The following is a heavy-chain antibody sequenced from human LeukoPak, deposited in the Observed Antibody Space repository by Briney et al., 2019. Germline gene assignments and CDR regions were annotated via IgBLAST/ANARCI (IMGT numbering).Heavy chain of an antibody. D-gene: IGHD3-22*01. J-gene: IGHJ1*01. CDR3: ARDHFDSSGYHYLLGYFEH. CDR2: IKPSGGGT. CDR1: GYTFSNYY. Sequence: ASVKVSCTPSGYTFSNYYVHWVRQAPGQGLEWMGIIKPSGGGTSYALKFQGRVTLTRDTSTSTAYMELSSLRSEDTAVYYCARDHFDSSGYHYLLGYFEHWGQGTLVTVSS. V-gene: IGHV1-46*01.